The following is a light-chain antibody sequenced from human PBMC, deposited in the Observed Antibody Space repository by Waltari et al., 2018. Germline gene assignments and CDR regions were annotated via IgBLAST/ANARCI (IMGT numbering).Light chain of an antibody. CDR2: EVS. J-gene: IGKJ4*01. V-gene: IGKV2-40*01. CDR3: MQALEFPLT. Sequence: DIVMTQTPLSLPVTLGEPASISCRSSQSLLDSEDGNTYLEWYLQKPGQSPQLLIYEVSNLASGVPDRFSGSGADTDFTLKISSVEAGDVGVYYCMQALEFPLTFGGGTKVEIK. CDR1: QSLLDSEDGNTY.